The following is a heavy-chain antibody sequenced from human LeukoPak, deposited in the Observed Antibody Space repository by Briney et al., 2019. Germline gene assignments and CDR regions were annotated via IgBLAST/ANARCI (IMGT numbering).Heavy chain of an antibody. CDR1: GFTFSSYA. CDR3: ARACGGDCNLGAFDY. D-gene: IGHD2-21*01. CDR2: ISYDGSNK. J-gene: IGHJ4*02. Sequence: GGSLRLSCAASGFTFSSYAMHWVRQAPGKGLEWVAVISYDGSNKYYADSVKGRFTISRDNSKNTLYLQMNSLRAEDTAVYYCARACGGDCNLGAFDYWGRGTLVTVSS. V-gene: IGHV3-30-3*01.